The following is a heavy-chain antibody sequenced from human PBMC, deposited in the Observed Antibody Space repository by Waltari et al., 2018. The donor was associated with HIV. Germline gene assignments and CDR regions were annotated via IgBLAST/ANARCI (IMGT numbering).Heavy chain of an antibody. D-gene: IGHD6-13*01. CDR2: FEPEDGET. Sequence: QVQLVQSGAEVKKPGASVKVSCKVSGYTLTELSMHWVRQAPGKGLEWMGGFEPEDGETIYAQKFQGRVTMTEDTSTDTAYMELSSLRSEDTAVYYCATDPFSFGIAAQGPYFDYWGQGTLVTVSS. J-gene: IGHJ4*02. CDR1: GYTLTELS. CDR3: ATDPFSFGIAAQGPYFDY. V-gene: IGHV1-24*01.